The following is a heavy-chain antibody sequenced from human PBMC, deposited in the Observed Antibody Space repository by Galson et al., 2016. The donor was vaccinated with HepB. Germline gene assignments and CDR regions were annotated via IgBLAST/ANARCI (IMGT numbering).Heavy chain of an antibody. CDR1: GFHFGGFG. Sequence: SLRLSCAGSGFHFGGFGIHWVRQAPGKGLEWLAVISYDGYTKDYADSVKGRFTISRDNSKNTLYLQMNSLRAEDTAVYYCARDRGDYHGAGSFEYWGQGTLVTVSS. CDR3: ARDRGDYHGAGSFEY. CDR2: ISYDGYTK. D-gene: IGHD4/OR15-4a*01. V-gene: IGHV3-30*03. J-gene: IGHJ4*02.